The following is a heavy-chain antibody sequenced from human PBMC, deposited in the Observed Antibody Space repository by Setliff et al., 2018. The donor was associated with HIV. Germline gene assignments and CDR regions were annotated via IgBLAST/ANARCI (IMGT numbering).Heavy chain of an antibody. Sequence: PSETLSLTCTVSGYSINSSHFWGWIRQPPGKGLEWVGSIYHSGNTHYNPSLKSRVTISVDTSKNQFSLKLSSVTAADTAVYYCARDKTYCNYSRCSRAGWYFDLWGRGTLVTVS. J-gene: IGHJ2*01. D-gene: IGHD2-2*01. CDR1: GYSINSSHF. V-gene: IGHV4-38-2*02. CDR3: ARDKTYCNYSRCSRAGWYFDL. CDR2: IYHSGNT.